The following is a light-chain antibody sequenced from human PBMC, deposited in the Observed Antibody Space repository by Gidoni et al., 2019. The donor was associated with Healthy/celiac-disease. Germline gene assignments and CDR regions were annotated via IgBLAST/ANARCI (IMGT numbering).Light chain of an antibody. CDR3: QAWDSSAVV. J-gene: IGLJ2*01. V-gene: IGLV3-1*01. Sequence: YELTQPPSGSVSPGQTASITCSGDKLGDKYACWYQQKPGQSPVLVIYQDRKRPSGIPERFSGSHSGHTATLTISGTQAMDEADYYCQAWDSSAVVFGGGTKLTVL. CDR1: KLGDKY. CDR2: QDR.